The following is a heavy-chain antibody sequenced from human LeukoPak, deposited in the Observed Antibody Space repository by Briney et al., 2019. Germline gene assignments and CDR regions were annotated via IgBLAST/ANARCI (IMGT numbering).Heavy chain of an antibody. CDR1: GGSISSYY. D-gene: IGHD6-19*01. CDR3: ARDPHPPGIAVAGVYYYYGMDV. J-gene: IGHJ6*02. Sequence: SETLSLTCTVSGGSISSYYWSWIRQPPGERLEWIGYIYYSVSTNYNTPLKSRVTISVDTSKNQFSLELSSVTAADTAVYYCARDPHPPGIAVAGVYYYYGMDVWGQGTTVTVSS. CDR2: IYYSVST. V-gene: IGHV4-59*01.